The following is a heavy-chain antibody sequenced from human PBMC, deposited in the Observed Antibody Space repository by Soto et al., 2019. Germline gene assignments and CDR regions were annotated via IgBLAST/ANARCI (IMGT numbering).Heavy chain of an antibody. D-gene: IGHD1-26*01. Sequence: GGSLRLSCAASGFTFSSYWMSWVRQAPGKGLEWVANIKQDGNEKYYVDSVKGRFTISRDNAKNSLYLQMNSLRAEDTAVYYCARDGSTYVYRGWFHPWGQGTLVTVSS. V-gene: IGHV3-7*01. CDR1: GFTFSSYW. J-gene: IGHJ5*02. CDR2: IKQDGNEK. CDR3: ARDGSTYVYRGWFHP.